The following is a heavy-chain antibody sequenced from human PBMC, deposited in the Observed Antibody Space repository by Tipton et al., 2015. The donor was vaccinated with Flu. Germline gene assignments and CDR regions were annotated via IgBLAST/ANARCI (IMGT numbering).Heavy chain of an antibody. CDR3: AAVNYDLWSGTSKSPTDY. CDR1: GFTFRTFG. Sequence: SLRLSCTVSGFTFRTFGMHWVRQAPGKGLDWVAVISINGVNDYYADAVKGRFTISRDNSKNTMYLQMNSLRPEDTALYFCAAVNYDLWSGTSKSPTDYWGPGTLVTVSS. V-gene: IGHV3-30*03. J-gene: IGHJ4*02. CDR2: ISINGVND. D-gene: IGHD3-3*01.